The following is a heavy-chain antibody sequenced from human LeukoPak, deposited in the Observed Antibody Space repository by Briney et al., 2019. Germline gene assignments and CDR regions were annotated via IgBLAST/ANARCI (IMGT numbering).Heavy chain of an antibody. CDR2: IYYSGST. CDR1: GGSISSGGYY. D-gene: IGHD6-25*01. J-gene: IGHJ4*02. CDR3: ARDTVGYSSGGVDY. V-gene: IGHV4-61*08. Sequence: PSETLSLTCTVSGGSISSGGYYWSWIRQHPGKGLEWIGYIYYSGSTNYNPSLKSRVTISVDTSKNQFSLKLSSVTAADTAVYYCARDTVGYSSGGVDYWGQGTLVTVSS.